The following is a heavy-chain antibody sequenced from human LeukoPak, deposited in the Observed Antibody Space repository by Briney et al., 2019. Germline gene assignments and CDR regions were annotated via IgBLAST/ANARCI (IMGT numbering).Heavy chain of an antibody. V-gene: IGHV3-7*01. CDR2: IKQDGSEK. Sequence: GGSLRLSCAASGFTFSSYWMSWVRQAPGKGLEWVANIKQDGSEKYYVDSVKGRFTISRDNAKNSLYLQMNSLRAEDTAVYYCAKVPDYYGSGRYHWGQGTLVTVSS. J-gene: IGHJ4*02. D-gene: IGHD3-10*01. CDR1: GFTFSSYW. CDR3: AKVPDYYGSGRYH.